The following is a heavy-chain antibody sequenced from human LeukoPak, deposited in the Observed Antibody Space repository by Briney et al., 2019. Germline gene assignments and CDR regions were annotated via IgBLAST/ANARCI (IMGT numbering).Heavy chain of an antibody. J-gene: IGHJ3*02. D-gene: IGHD5-12*01. CDR2: ISAYNGNT. V-gene: IGHV1-18*01. Sequence: GASVKVSCKASGYTFTSYGNSWVRQAPGQGLEWMGWISAYNGNTTYAQKLQGRFTMTTDTSTSTAYRELRSLRSDDTAGYYCAREIGSGYDDAFDIWGQGTMVTVSS. CDR3: AREIGSGYDDAFDI. CDR1: GYTFTSYG.